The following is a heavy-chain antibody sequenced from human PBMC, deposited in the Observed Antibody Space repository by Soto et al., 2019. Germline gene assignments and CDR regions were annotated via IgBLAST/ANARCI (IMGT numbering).Heavy chain of an antibody. CDR3: ARDLLGRKPIGRGYIYVGQGWFDP. J-gene: IGHJ5*02. CDR2: IYYSGST. V-gene: IGHV4-61*01. D-gene: IGHD5-18*01. Sequence: QVQLQESGPGLVKPSETLSLTCIVSGGSVSSGNYYWSWIRQPPGKGLEWIGHIYYSGSTNHNPSLKNRVNISVDTSKNQFSLRLSSVTAADTAVYYCARDLLGRKPIGRGYIYVGQGWFDPWGQGTLVAVSS. CDR1: GGSVSSGNYY.